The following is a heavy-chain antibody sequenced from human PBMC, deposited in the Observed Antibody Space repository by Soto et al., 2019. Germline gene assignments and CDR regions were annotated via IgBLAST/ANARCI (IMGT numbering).Heavy chain of an antibody. CDR3: ARVTGSAPPRFDY. CDR1: GFTFSSYS. D-gene: IGHD3-10*01. CDR2: ISSSSSTI. J-gene: IGHJ4*02. V-gene: IGHV3-48*02. Sequence: EVQLVESGGGLVQPGGSLRLSCAASGFTFSSYSMNWVRQAPGKGLEWVSYISSSSSTIYYADSVKGRFTISRDNAKNPLYLQMRSLRDEDTAVYYCARVTGSAPPRFDYWGQGTLVTVPS.